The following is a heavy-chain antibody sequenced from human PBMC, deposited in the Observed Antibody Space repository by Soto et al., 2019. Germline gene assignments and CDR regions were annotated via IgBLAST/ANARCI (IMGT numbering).Heavy chain of an antibody. J-gene: IGHJ4*02. CDR1: GYTFTTYA. CDR3: ARDRLSRTSSITFDY. V-gene: IGHV1-18*01. D-gene: IGHD6-6*01. Sequence: QVQLVQSGADVKKPGASVKLSCKASGYTFTTYAISWLRQAPGQGLEWMGWSNTYTGNTDYAQSLQGRVTMTTDTSTNTAYMELRSLRSDDTAVYYSARDRLSRTSSITFDYWGQGVLVTVSS. CDR2: SNTYTGNT.